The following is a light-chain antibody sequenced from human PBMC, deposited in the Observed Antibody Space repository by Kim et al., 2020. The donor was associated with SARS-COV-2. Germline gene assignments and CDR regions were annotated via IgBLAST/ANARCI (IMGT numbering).Light chain of an antibody. J-gene: IGKJ1*01. CDR2: EAT. CDR3: LPHDNPVT. V-gene: IGKV5-2*01. CDR1: QSIDDV. Sequence: SPTPGDKINISCKASQSIDDVMNWYQQKPGEATIFINQEATTLIPGISPRFSGSGYGTDFTLTISNMESEDAAYYFCLPHDNPVTFGQGTKVDIK.